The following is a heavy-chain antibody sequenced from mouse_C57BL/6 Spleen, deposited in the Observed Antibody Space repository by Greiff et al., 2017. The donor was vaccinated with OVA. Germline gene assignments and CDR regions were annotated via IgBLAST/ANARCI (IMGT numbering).Heavy chain of an antibody. Sequence: QVQLQQPGAELVKPGASVKLSCKASGYTFTSYWMHWVKQRPGQGLEWIGMIHPNSGSTNYNEKFKSKATLTVDKSSSTAYMQLSSLTSEDSAVYYCARRGLLDYDEAWFAYWGQGTLVTVSA. CDR2: IHPNSGST. J-gene: IGHJ3*01. CDR3: ARRGLLDYDEAWFAY. CDR1: GYTFTSYW. V-gene: IGHV1-64*01. D-gene: IGHD2-4*01.